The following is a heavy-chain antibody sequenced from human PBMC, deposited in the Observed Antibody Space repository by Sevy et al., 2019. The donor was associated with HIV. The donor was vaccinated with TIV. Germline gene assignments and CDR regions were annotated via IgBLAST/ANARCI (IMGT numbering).Heavy chain of an antibody. V-gene: IGHV3-23*01. CDR2: INGRGGST. CDR1: GYSFSSYA. CDR3: ARPSPRIAAAASAFYDN. J-gene: IGHJ4*02. D-gene: IGHD6-13*01. Sequence: GGSLRLSCVVSGYSFSSYAISWVRQAPGKGLEWVSTINGRGGSTYYADSVKGQLTISRDNPKIMLFLQMINLRVDDTAIYYCARPSPRIAAAASAFYDNWGQGTLVTVSS.